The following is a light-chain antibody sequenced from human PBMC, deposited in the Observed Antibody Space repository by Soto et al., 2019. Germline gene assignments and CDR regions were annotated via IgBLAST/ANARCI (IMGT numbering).Light chain of an antibody. CDR2: DAS. J-gene: IGKJ1*01. CDR1: QSLSND. V-gene: IGKV3-11*01. Sequence: EIVMTQSPATLSVSPGERATLSCRASQSLSNDLAWYQQKPGQAPRLLIYDASNRATGIPARFSGSGSGTDFTLTISSLEPEDFAVYYCQQRSNWPWTFGQGTKVDI. CDR3: QQRSNWPWT.